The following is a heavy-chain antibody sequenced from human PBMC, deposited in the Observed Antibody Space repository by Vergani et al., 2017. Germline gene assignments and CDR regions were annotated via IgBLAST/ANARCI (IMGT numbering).Heavy chain of an antibody. CDR3: ARRHCSSTSCYYYYFDY. CDR2: IYPGDSDT. Sequence: EVQLVQSGAEVKKPGESLKISCKGSGYSFTSYWIGWVRQMPGKGLEWMGIIYPGDSDTRYRPSFQGQVTISADKSISTAYLQWSSLKASDTAMYYCARRHCSSTSCYYYYFDYWGQGTLVTVSS. CDR1: GYSFTSYW. J-gene: IGHJ4*02. D-gene: IGHD2-2*01. V-gene: IGHV5-51*01.